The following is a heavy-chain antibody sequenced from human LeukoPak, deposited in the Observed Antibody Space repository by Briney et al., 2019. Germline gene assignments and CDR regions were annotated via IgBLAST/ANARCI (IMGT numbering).Heavy chain of an antibody. CDR1: GGSITTYF. Sequence: SETLSLTCTVSGGSITTYFWSWIRQPPGKGLEWIGYISYSGSTNNNPSLKSRVTTSLDTSKNQFSLKLTSVTAADWAVYYCAGSSGWSGVLDYWGQGALVTVSS. CDR3: AGSSGWSGVLDY. CDR2: ISYSGST. J-gene: IGHJ4*02. D-gene: IGHD6-19*01. V-gene: IGHV4-59*01.